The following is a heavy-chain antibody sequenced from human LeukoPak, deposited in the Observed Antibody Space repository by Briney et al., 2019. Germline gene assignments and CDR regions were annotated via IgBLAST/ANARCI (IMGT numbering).Heavy chain of an antibody. CDR2: ISSSSSTI. CDR1: GFTFSSYS. CDR3: ARAYGIAVAGPLDY. D-gene: IGHD6-19*01. Sequence: GESLKISCAASGFTFSSYSMNWVRQAPGKGLEWVSYISSSSSTIYYADSVKGRFTISRDNAKNSLYLQMNSLRAEDTAVYYCARAYGIAVAGPLDYWGQGTLVTVSS. V-gene: IGHV3-48*01. J-gene: IGHJ4*02.